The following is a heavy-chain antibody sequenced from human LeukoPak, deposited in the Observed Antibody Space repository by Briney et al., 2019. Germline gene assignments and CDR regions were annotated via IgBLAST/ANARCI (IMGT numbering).Heavy chain of an antibody. CDR3: ARDSRTRPFFYGMDV. V-gene: IGHV3-11*05. CDR2: ISSSSSYT. CDR1: GFTIGDYY. D-gene: IGHD2-2*01. Sequence: GGSLRLSCAASGFTIGDYYMSWIRQAPGKGLEWVSYISSSSSYTNYADSVKGRFTISRDNAKKSLYLQMNSLRAEDTAVYYCARDSRTRPFFYGMDVWGQGTTVTVSS. J-gene: IGHJ6*02.